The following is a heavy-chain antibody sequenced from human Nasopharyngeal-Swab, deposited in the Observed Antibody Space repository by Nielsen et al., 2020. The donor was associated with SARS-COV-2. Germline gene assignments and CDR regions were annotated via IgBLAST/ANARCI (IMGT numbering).Heavy chain of an antibody. CDR2: IYTSGST. J-gene: IGHJ3*02. CDR3: ARAGQYYYDSNDYLDAFDM. V-gene: IGHV4-4*07. CDR1: GVSISGYY. D-gene: IGHD3-22*01. Sequence: SETLSLTCTVSGVSISGYYWAWIRQRAGKGLEWIGRIYTSGSTNYNSSLKSRVTMSVDTSKNQISLNLSYVTAADTAVYYCARAGQYYYDSNDYLDAFDMWGQGTTVTVSS.